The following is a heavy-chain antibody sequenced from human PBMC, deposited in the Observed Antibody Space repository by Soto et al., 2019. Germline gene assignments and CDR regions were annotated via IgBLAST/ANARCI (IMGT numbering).Heavy chain of an antibody. CDR1: GFTFSSYG. V-gene: IGHV3-33*01. D-gene: IGHD3-16*01. J-gene: IGHJ4*02. Sequence: GGSLRLSCAASGFTFSSYGMHWVRQAPGKGLEWVAVIWYDGSNKYYADSVKGRFTISRDNSKNTLYLQMNSLRAEDTAVYYCARDSDTGDSAHGYWGQGTLVTVSS. CDR2: IWYDGSNK. CDR3: ARDSDTGDSAHGY.